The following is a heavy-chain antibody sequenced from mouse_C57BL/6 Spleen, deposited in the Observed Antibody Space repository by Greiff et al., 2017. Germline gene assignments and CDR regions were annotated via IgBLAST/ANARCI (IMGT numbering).Heavy chain of an antibody. D-gene: IGHD1-1*02. J-gene: IGHJ1*03. CDR2: IYPGDGDT. V-gene: IGHV1-82*01. CDR3: ASRWDWYFDV. CDR1: GYAFSSSW. Sequence: VNVVESGPELVKPGASVKISCKASGYAFSSSWLNWVKQRPGKGLEWIGRIYPGDGDTNYNGKFKGKATLTADKSSSTAYMQLSSLTSEDSAVYFCASRWDWYFDVWGTGTTVTVSS.